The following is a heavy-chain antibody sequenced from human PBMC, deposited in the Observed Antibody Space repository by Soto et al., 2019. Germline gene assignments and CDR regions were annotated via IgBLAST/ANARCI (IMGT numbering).Heavy chain of an antibody. J-gene: IGHJ4*02. V-gene: IGHV3-9*01. Sequence: EVQLVQSGGGLVQPGRSLRLSCAASGFTFDDYAMHWVRQAPGKGLEWVSGISWNSDSRGYADSVKGRFTISRDNAKNILYLQMNSLIDEDTALYYCAKGITIFGGFDYWGQGTLVTVSS. CDR1: GFTFDDYA. D-gene: IGHD3-3*01. CDR3: AKGITIFGGFDY. CDR2: ISWNSDSR.